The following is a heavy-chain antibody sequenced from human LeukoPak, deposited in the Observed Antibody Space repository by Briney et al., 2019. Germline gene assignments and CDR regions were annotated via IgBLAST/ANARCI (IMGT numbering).Heavy chain of an antibody. CDR3: ARELGLYCSSTSCRSVWFDP. J-gene: IGHJ5*02. CDR1: GYTFTGYY. Sequence: VASVKVSCKASGYTFTGYYMHWVRQAPGQGLEWMGWINPNSGGTNYAQKFQGRVTMTRDTSISTAYMELSRLRSDDTAVYYCARELGLYCSSTSCRSVWFDPGAREPWSPSPQ. V-gene: IGHV1-2*02. D-gene: IGHD2-2*01. CDR2: INPNSGGT.